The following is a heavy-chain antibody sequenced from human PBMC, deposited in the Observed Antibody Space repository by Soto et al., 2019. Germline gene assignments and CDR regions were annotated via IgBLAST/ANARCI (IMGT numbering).Heavy chain of an antibody. CDR3: ARDSSGWPA. J-gene: IGHJ5*02. V-gene: IGHV3-48*03. CDR2: ISSSGSTI. CDR1: GFTFSSYE. D-gene: IGHD6-19*01. Sequence: PVGSLRLSCAASGFTFSSYEMNWVRQAPGKGLEWVSYISSSGSTIYYADSVKGRFTISRDNAKNSLYLQMNSLRAEDTAVYYCARDSSGWPAWGQGTLVTVSS.